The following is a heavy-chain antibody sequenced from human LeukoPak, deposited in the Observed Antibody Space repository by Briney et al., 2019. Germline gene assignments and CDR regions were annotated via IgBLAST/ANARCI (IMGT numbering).Heavy chain of an antibody. CDR2: INHSGST. CDR1: GGSFSGYY. J-gene: IGHJ4*02. D-gene: IGHD3-22*01. Sequence: SETLSLTCAVYGGSFSGYYWSWIRQPPGKGLEWIGEINHSGSTNYNPSLKSRVTISVDTSKNQFSLKLSSVTAADTAVYYCARAKMKYYYDSSGYLYWGQGTLVTVSS. CDR3: ARAKMKYYYDSSGYLY. V-gene: IGHV4-34*01.